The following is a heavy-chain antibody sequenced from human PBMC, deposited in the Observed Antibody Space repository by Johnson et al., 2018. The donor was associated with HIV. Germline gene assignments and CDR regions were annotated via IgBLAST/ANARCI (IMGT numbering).Heavy chain of an antibody. CDR3: ARGRITMIGVDLRGGGFDI. V-gene: IGHV3-11*04. J-gene: IGHJ3*02. CDR1: GFTFSDYY. Sequence: QVQLVETGGGLVKPGGSLRLFCAASGFTFSDYYMNWIRQTPGKGLEWVSYISSGGTTIYYADSVKGRFIISRDNSKKTLYLQVNSLRDEDTAVYYCARGRITMIGVDLRGGGFDIWGQGTTVTVSS. CDR2: ISSGGTTI. D-gene: IGHD3-22*01.